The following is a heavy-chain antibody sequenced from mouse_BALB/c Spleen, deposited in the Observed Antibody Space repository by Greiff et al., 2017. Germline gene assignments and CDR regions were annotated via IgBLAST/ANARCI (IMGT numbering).Heavy chain of an antibody. J-gene: IGHJ4*01. Sequence: EVMLVESGGGLVQPGGSRKLSCAASGFTFSSFGMHWVRQAPEKGLEWVAYISSGSSTIYYADTVKGRFTISRDNPKNTLFLQMTSLRSEDPAMSYFARGGDEDYYAMDYWGQGTPVTVSS. V-gene: IGHV5-17*02. CDR1: GFTFSSFG. CDR3: ARGGDEDYYAMDY. CDR2: ISSGSSTI.